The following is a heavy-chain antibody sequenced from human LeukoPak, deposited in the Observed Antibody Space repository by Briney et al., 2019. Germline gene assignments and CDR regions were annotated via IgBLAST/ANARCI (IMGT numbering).Heavy chain of an antibody. Sequence: GASVKVSCKASGYTFTSYDINWVRQATGQGLEWMGWMNPNSGNTGYAQKFQGRVTMTRNTSIRTAYMELSSLRSEDTAVYYCARLASSSWPLYYYYGMDVWGQGTTVIVSS. V-gene: IGHV1-8*01. CDR3: ARLASSSWPLYYYYGMDV. D-gene: IGHD6-13*01. CDR1: GYTFTSYD. J-gene: IGHJ6*02. CDR2: MNPNSGNT.